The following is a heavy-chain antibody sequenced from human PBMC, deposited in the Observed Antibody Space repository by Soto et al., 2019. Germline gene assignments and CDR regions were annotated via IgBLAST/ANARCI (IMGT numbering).Heavy chain of an antibody. CDR2: ISAYNGNT. CDR1: GYTFTSYG. V-gene: IGHV1-18*04. CDR3: ARTYYYDSSGELDY. J-gene: IGHJ4*02. Sequence: ASVKVSCKASGYTFTSYGISWVRQAPGQGLEWMGWISAYNGNTNYAQKLQGRVTMTTDTSTSTAYMELRSLRSDDTAVYYCARTYYYDSSGELDYWGQGTVVTVSS. D-gene: IGHD3-22*01.